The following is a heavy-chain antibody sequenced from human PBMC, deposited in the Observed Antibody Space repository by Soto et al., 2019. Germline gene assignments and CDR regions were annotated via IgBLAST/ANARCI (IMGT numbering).Heavy chain of an antibody. D-gene: IGHD3-10*01. V-gene: IGHV4-59*12. CDR2: VHDSWGS. CDR3: TRDTYGGGI. CDR1: GGSISNYY. Sequence: SETLSLTCTVSGGSISNYYWSWFRQTPGKGLEWIGYVHDSWGSNYNPSLKSRVAISLDTSKSQFSLKLTPVTATDTAVYFCTRDTYGGGIWGQGTMVTVSS. J-gene: IGHJ3*02.